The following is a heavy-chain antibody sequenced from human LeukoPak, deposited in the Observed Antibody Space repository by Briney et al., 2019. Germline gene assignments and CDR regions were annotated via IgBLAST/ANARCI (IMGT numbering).Heavy chain of an antibody. V-gene: IGHV3-21*01. CDR2: ISSSSSYI. Sequence: PGGSLRLSCAASGFTFSSDSMNWVRQAPGKGLEWVSSISSSSSYIYYADSVKGRFTISRDNAKNSLYLQMNSLRAEDTAVYYCARDLDSSGYYSWYFDYWGQGTLVTVSS. D-gene: IGHD3-22*01. CDR1: GFTFSSDS. CDR3: ARDLDSSGYYSWYFDY. J-gene: IGHJ4*02.